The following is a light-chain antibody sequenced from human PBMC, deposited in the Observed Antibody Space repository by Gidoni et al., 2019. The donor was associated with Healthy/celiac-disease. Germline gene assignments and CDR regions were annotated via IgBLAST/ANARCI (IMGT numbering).Light chain of an antibody. J-gene: IGKJ3*01. V-gene: IGKV1-39*01. CDR3: QQSYSTPFT. CDR1: QSISSY. Sequence: EIQMTKSPSSLSASVGDRVTITCRASQSISSYLNWYQQKLGKAPKLLFYAASSLQSGVPSRFSGSVSGTDFTLTISSLQPEDFATYYCQQSYSTPFTFGPGTKVDIK. CDR2: AAS.